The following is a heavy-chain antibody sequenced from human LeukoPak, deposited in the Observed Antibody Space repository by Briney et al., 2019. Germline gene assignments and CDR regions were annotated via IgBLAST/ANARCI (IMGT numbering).Heavy chain of an antibody. CDR2: IYTSGST. J-gene: IGHJ4*02. D-gene: IGHD1-14*01. Sequence: SETLSLTCTVSGGSISSYYWSWIRQPAGKGLEWIGRIYTSGSTNYNPSLKSRATISVDRSKNQFSLKLTSVTAADTAVYYCVTEGYEPPRKVVDSWGQGTLVTVSS. CDR3: VTEGYEPPRKVVDS. CDR1: GGSISSYY. V-gene: IGHV4-4*07.